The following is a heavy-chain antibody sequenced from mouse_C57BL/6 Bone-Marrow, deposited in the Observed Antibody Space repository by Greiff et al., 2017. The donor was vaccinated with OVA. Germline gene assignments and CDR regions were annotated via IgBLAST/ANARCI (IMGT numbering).Heavy chain of an antibody. J-gene: IGHJ2*01. V-gene: IGHV2-6-1*01. CDR1: GFSLTSYG. D-gene: IGHD1-1*01. CDR3: ARQAYGSSHYYFDY. Sequence: VQLVESGPGLVAPSQSLSITCTVSGFSLTSYGVHWVRQPPGKGLEWLVVIWSDGSTTYNSALKSRLSISKDNSKSQVFLQMNSLQTDDTAMYYCARQAYGSSHYYFDYWGQGTTLTVSS. CDR2: IWSDGST.